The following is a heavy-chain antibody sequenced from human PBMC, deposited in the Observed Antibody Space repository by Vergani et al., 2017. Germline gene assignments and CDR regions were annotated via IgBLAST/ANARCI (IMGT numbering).Heavy chain of an antibody. CDR2: ISSSSSYT. CDR3: ARGRITIFGRGYGMDV. V-gene: IGHV3-48*04. D-gene: IGHD3-3*01. CDR1: GFTFSSYA. Sequence: EVQLLDSGGGLVQPGGSLRLSCAASGFTFSSYAMSWVRQAPGKGLEWVSYISSSSSYTNYADSVKGRFTISRDNAKNSLYLQMNRLRAEDTAVYYCARGRITIFGRGYGMDVWGQGTTVTVSS. J-gene: IGHJ6*02.